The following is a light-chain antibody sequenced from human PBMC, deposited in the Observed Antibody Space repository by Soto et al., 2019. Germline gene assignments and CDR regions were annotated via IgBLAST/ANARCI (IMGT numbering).Light chain of an antibody. CDR1: SSNIGAGYL. V-gene: IGLV1-40*01. J-gene: IGLJ2*01. Sequence: QSVLTQPPSVSGAPGQRVTISCSGSSSNIGAGYLVHWYQQVPGTAPKLLIYDNTNRPSGVPDRFSGSKSGTSASLAITALQAENEADYFCQSYDTSLSGSKVFGGGTKLTVL. CDR3: QSYDTSLSGSKV. CDR2: DNT.